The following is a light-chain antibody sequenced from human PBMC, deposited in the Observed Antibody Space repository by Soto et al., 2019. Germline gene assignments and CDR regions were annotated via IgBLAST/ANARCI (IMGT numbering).Light chain of an antibody. CDR2: DVS. V-gene: IGLV2-14*03. CDR1: SSDVGDYNY. Sequence: SELNQPASVYGSDGQSIAITCNGKSSDVGDYNYVSWYQQHPGKAPKLMIYDVSERPSGVSNRFSGSKSGNTASLTISGLLAVDEADYYCSSYTCSNSLYLFVTGTKVTVL. CDR3: SSYTCSNSLYL. J-gene: IGLJ1*01.